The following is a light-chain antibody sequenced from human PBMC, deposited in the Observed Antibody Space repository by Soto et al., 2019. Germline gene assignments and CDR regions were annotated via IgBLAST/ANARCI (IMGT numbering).Light chain of an antibody. CDR3: QQYNDWPIT. CDR1: QNILSN. Sequence: EIVMTQSPSTLSVSPWGRVTLSCRASQNILSNLAWYQQKPGQAPRLLIYGASTRATGLPARFSGSGSGTEFTLTISGLQPEDFAVYYCQQYNDWPITFGQGTRLEIK. J-gene: IGKJ5*01. CDR2: GAS. V-gene: IGKV3-15*01.